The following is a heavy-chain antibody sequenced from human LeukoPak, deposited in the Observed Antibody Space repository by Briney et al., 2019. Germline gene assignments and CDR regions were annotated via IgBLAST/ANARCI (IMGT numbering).Heavy chain of an antibody. V-gene: IGHV3-7*05. CDR1: GFTFSSYW. D-gene: IGHD3-10*01. J-gene: IGHJ4*02. CDR3: ARDDSGFGEILSDY. Sequence: PGGSLRLSCAASGFTFSSYWMSWVRQAPGKGLEWVANINQNGSEKYYVDSVKGRFTISRDKSKNSLYVQMESLRAEDTAVYYCARDDSGFGEILSDYWGQGTLVTVSS. CDR2: INQNGSEK.